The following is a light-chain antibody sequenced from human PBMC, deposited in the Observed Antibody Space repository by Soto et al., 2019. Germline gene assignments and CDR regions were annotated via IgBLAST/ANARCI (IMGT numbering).Light chain of an antibody. Sequence: QSALTQPASVSGSPGQSITISCTGTSSDVVGYNSVSWYQQHPDKAPKLMIYDVSNRPSGVSNRFSGSKSGNTASLTISGLHAEDEADYYCSSKTSSTTVVFGGGTKVTVL. CDR2: DVS. J-gene: IGLJ3*02. V-gene: IGLV2-14*01. CDR1: SSDVVGYNS. CDR3: SSKTSSTTVV.